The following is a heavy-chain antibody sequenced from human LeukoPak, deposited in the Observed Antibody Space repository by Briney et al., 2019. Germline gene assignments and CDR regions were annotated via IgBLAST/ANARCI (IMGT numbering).Heavy chain of an antibody. D-gene: IGHD5-18*01. CDR2: IYHSGST. CDR1: GGSISSSNW. V-gene: IGHV4-4*02. Sequence: SGTLSLTCAVSGGSISSSNWWSWVRQPPGKGLEWIGEIYHSGSTNYNPSLKSRVTISVDKSKNQFSLKLSSVTAADTAVYYCARDYSYGFSYWYFDLWGRGTLVTVSS. CDR3: ARDYSYGFSYWYFDL. J-gene: IGHJ2*01.